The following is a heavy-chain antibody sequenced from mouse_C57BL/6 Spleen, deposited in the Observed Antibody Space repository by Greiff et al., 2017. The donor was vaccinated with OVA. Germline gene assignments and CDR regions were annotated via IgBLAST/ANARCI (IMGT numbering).Heavy chain of an antibody. CDR1: GFTFSDYY. CDR2: INYDGSST. D-gene: IGHD2-3*01. CDR3: AKVDGYYVFDY. V-gene: IGHV5-16*01. Sequence: EVKLVESEGGLVQPGSSMKLSCTASGFTFSDYYMAWVRQVPEKGLEWVANINYDGSSTYYLDSLKSRFIISRDNAKNILYLQMSSLKSEDTATYYCAKVDGYYVFDYWGQGTTLTVSS. J-gene: IGHJ2*01.